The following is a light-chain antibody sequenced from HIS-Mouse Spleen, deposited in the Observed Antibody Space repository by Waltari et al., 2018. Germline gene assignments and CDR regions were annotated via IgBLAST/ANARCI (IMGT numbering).Light chain of an antibody. V-gene: IGLV3-1*01. CDR1: KLGDKY. CDR2: QDS. CDR3: QAWDSSTYYV. J-gene: IGLJ1*01. Sequence: SYELTQPPSVSVSPGQTASITCSGDKLGDKYACWYQQKPGQSPVLVIYQDSKRPSGIPERVSGSNSGNTATLTISGTQAMDEADYYCQAWDSSTYYVFGTGTKVTVL.